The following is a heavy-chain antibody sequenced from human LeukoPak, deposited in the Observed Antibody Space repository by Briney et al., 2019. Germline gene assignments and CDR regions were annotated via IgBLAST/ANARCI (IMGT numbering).Heavy chain of an antibody. Sequence: GGLAQPGGSLRLSCAASGFSFSSFAMTWVRQAPGKGLEWVSGIIDTGGATYYADSVKGRFTISRDNSKNTLFLQMNSLRAEDTAVYYCAKFNGHPTTNYYMGVWGEGTTVTVSS. CDR3: AKFNGHPTTNYYMGV. CDR2: IIDTGGAT. J-gene: IGHJ6*04. CDR1: GFSFSSFA. D-gene: IGHD3-10*01. V-gene: IGHV3-23*01.